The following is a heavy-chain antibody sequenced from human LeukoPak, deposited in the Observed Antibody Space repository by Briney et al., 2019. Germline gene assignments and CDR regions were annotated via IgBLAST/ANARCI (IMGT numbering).Heavy chain of an antibody. CDR1: GGTFSSYA. CDR2: IIPIFGTA. V-gene: IGHV1-69*05. D-gene: IGHD1-7*01. Sequence: PVKVSCKASGGTFSSYAISWVRQAPGQGLEWMGGIIPIFGTANYAQKFQGRVTITTDESTSTAYMELSSLRSEDTAVYYCARGGLGITGTTNAYNWFDPWGQGTLVTVSS. J-gene: IGHJ5*02. CDR3: ARGGLGITGTTNAYNWFDP.